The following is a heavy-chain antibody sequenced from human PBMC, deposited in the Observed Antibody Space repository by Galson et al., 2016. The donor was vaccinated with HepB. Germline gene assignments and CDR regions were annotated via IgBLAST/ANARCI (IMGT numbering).Heavy chain of an antibody. V-gene: IGHV3-48*01. D-gene: IGHD1-1*01. CDR2: NNRDSRLI. J-gene: IGHJ4*02. CDR3: VRDNDWAFDY. CDR1: GFTFSNSA. Sequence: SLRLSCAASGFTFSNSAMNWVRQAPGKGLEWGSHNNRDSRLIDYADSVTGRFTVSRDNGMNSLFLQMDGLRAEDTAVYYCVRDNDWAFDYWGQGILVTVSS.